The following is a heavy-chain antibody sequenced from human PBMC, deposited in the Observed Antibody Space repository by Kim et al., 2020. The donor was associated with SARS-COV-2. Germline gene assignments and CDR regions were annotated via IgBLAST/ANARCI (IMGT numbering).Heavy chain of an antibody. V-gene: IGHV3-30*04. CDR1: GFTFSSYA. J-gene: IGHJ4*02. CDR2: ISYDGSNK. Sequence: GGSLRLSCAASGFTFSSYAMHWVRQAPGKGLEWVAVISYDGSNKYYADSVNSRFTNSRDNSKNTLYLQMNSLRAEGTAVYYCASGLQLWSAQNDYWGQGTLVTVSS. CDR3: ASGLQLWSAQNDY. D-gene: IGHD5-18*01.